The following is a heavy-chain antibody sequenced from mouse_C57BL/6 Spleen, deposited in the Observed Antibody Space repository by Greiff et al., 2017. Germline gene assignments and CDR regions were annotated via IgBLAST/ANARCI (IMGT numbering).Heavy chain of an antibody. V-gene: IGHV5-17*01. CDR1: GFTFSDYG. CDR3: ARTIYYGSSYFDY. D-gene: IGHD1-1*01. Sequence: EVKVVESGGGLVKPGGSLKLSCAASGFTFSDYGMHWVRQAPEKGLEWVAYISSGSSTIYYADTVKGRFTISRDNAKNTLFLQMTSLRSEDTAMYYCARTIYYGSSYFDYWGQGTTLTVSS. CDR2: ISSGSSTI. J-gene: IGHJ2*01.